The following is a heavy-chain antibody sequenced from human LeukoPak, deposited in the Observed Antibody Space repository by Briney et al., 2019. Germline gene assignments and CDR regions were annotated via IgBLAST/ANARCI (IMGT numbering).Heavy chain of an antibody. CDR2: ISAYNGNT. CDR3: ARALPKKYCSGGSCYLDY. D-gene: IGHD2-15*01. J-gene: IGHJ4*02. Sequence: GASVKVSCKASGYTFISYGISWVRQAPGQGLEWMGWISAYNGNTNYAQKLQGRVTMTTDTSTSTAYMELRSLRSDDTAVYYCARALPKKYCSGGSCYLDYWGQGTLVTVSS. CDR1: GYTFISYG. V-gene: IGHV1-18*01.